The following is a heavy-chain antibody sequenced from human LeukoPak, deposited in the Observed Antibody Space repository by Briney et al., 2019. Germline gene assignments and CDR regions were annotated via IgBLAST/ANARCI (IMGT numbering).Heavy chain of an antibody. V-gene: IGHV3-33*01. CDR1: GFTFSSYG. CDR3: ARPYCSSTSCYVSYFDY. J-gene: IGHJ4*02. D-gene: IGHD2-2*01. CDR2: IWYDGSNK. Sequence: PGGSLRLSCAASGFTFSSYGMHWVRQAPGKGLEWVAVIWYDGSNKYYADSVKGRFTISRDNSKNTLYLQMNSLRAEDTAAYYCARPYCSSTSCYVSYFDYWGQGTLVTVSS.